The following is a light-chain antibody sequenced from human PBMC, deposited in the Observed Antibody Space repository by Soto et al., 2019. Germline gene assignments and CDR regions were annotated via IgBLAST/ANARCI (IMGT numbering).Light chain of an antibody. CDR2: EVN. CDR1: SSDIGAYDY. CDR3: AAWDDSLRGYV. J-gene: IGLJ1*01. V-gene: IGLV2-14*01. Sequence: QSALTQPASLSGSPGQSITISCTGTSSDIGAYDYVSWFQQHPGKAPKLMISEVNNRPSGVSNRFSGSKSGNTAYLTISGLRSEDEADYYCAAWDDSLRGYVFGTGTKLTVL.